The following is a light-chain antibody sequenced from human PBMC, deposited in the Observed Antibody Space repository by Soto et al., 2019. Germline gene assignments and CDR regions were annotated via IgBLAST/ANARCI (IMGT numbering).Light chain of an antibody. J-gene: IGLJ3*02. CDR3: VLYMSSGFWV. V-gene: IGLV8-61*01. Sequence: QTVVTQEPSFSVSPGGTVTLTCGLSSGSVSTSNYPSWFQQTPGQAPRTLIYSTNTRSSGVPDRFSGSILGNKAALTITGAQADDESDYYCVLYMSSGFWVFGGGTQLTVL. CDR1: SGSVSTSNY. CDR2: STN.